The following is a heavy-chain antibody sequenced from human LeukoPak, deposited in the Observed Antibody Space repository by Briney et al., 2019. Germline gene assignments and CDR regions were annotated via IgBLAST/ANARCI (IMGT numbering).Heavy chain of an antibody. J-gene: IGHJ4*02. CDR3: ARVWQLVSPTPMGY. V-gene: IGHV1-2*06. D-gene: IGHD6-6*01. CDR1: GYTFTGYY. Sequence: ASVKVSCKASGYTFTGYYMHWVRQAPGQGLEWMGRINPNSGGTNYAQKFQGRVTMTRDTSISTAYIELSRLRSDDTAVYYCARVWQLVSPTPMGYWGQGTLVTVSS. CDR2: INPNSGGT.